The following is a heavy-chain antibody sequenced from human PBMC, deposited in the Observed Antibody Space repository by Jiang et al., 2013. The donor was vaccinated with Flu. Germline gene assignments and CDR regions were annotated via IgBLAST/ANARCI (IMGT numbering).Heavy chain of an antibody. CDR3: ARDNSGLSYFDY. J-gene: IGHJ4*02. V-gene: IGHV4-34*01. D-gene: IGHD6-19*01. CDR1: GGSFSGYY. Sequence: TCAVYGGSFSGYYWSWIRQPPGKGLEWIGEINHSGSTNYNPSLKSRVTISVDTSKNQFSLKVSSVTAADTAVYYCARDNSGLSYFDYWGQGMLVSVSS. CDR2: INHSGST.